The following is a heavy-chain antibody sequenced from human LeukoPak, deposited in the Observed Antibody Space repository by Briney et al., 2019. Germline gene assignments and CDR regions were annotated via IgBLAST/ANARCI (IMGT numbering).Heavy chain of an antibody. CDR1: GGSISSISYY. J-gene: IGHJ4*02. D-gene: IGHD1-7*01. CDR3: ARLYGNFQNYYDY. CDR2: IYYSGST. Sequence: SETLSLTCTVSGGSISSISYYWGWIRQPPGKGLEWIGHIYYSGSTFYNPSLKSRVTISVDTSKNQFSLKLRSVTAADTAMFYCARLYGNFQNYYDYWGQGTLVAVSS. V-gene: IGHV4-39*07.